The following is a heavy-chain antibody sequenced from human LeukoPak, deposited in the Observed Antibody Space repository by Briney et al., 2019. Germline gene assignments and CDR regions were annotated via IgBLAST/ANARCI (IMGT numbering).Heavy chain of an antibody. CDR2: INTNTGNP. D-gene: IGHD7-27*01. CDR3: ARDHVKLGSNFHPFDAFDI. CDR1: GYTFTSYA. Sequence: ASVKVSCKASGYTFTSYAMNWVRQAPGQGPEWMGWINTNTGNPTYAQGFTGRFVFSLDTSVSTAYLQISSLKAEDTAVYYCARDHVKLGSNFHPFDAFDIWGQGTMVTVSS. V-gene: IGHV7-4-1*02. J-gene: IGHJ3*02.